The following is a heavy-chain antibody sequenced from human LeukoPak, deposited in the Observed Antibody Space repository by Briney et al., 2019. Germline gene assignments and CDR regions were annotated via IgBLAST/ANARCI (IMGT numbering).Heavy chain of an antibody. D-gene: IGHD3-10*01. CDR1: GGTFSSYT. J-gene: IGHJ3*02. Sequence: ASVKVSCKASGGTFSSYTISWVRQAPGQGLEWMGRIIPILGIANYAQKFQGRVTITADKSTSTAYMELSSLRSEGTAVYYCEREGGVRGVISAFDIWGQGTMVTVSS. CDR3: EREGGVRGVISAFDI. CDR2: IIPILGIA. V-gene: IGHV1-69*02.